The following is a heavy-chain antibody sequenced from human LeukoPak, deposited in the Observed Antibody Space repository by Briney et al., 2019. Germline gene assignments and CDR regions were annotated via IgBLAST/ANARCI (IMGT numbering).Heavy chain of an antibody. CDR1: GFTFSSYA. CDR2: ISGSGRTT. D-gene: IGHD6-6*01. J-gene: IGHJ4*02. CDR3: AKEDDIAAERAPFDY. V-gene: IGHV3-23*01. Sequence: GGSLRLSCAASGFTFSSYAVTWVRQAPGKGLEWVSGISGSGRTTSYADSVKGRFNIARDNSNNMLYLQMNSLRADDTAVYYCAKEDDIAAERAPFDYWGQGALVTVSS.